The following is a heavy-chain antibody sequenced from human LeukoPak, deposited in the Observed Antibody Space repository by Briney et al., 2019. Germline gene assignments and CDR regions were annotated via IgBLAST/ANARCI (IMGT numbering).Heavy chain of an antibody. V-gene: IGHV3-48*02. CDR3: ARRYFYDSSDRSGSDFDY. J-gene: IGHJ4*02. D-gene: IGHD3-22*01. Sequence: PGGSLRLSCAGSGFTFSSYSMNWVRQAPGKGLEWVSYISSSSSTIYYADSVKGRFTISRDNAKNSLYLQMNSLRDEDTAVYYCARRYFYDSSDRSGSDFDYWGQGTLVTVSS. CDR2: ISSSSSTI. CDR1: GFTFSSYS.